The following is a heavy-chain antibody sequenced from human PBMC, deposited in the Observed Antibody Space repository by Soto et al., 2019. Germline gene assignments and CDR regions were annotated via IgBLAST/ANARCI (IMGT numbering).Heavy chain of an antibody. D-gene: IGHD3-3*01. CDR3: ARSGTIFGVVPN. CDR1: GGSISSSSYY. Sequence: QLQLQESGPGLVKPSETLSLTCTVSGGSISSSSYYWGWIRQPPGKGLEWIGSIYYSGSTYYNPSLKGRVTLFVDTAKNPFSLEVSFVAGADTAVYYCARSGTIFGVVPNWGQGTLVTVSS. CDR2: IYYSGST. V-gene: IGHV4-39*01. J-gene: IGHJ4*02.